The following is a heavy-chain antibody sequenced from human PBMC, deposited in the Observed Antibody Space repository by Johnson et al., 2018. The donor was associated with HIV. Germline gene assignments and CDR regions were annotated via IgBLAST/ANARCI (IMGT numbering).Heavy chain of an antibody. V-gene: IGHV3-30-3*01. Sequence: QVQLVESGGGVVQPGRSLRLSSASGFTFSTYAMHWVSQAPGKGLEWVAVISYDGNNTYNADSVKGRFTISRDNSKNTLYLQMIILRPKDTAMYYCASGVTARAPLLIWGQGTMVTVSS. J-gene: IGHJ3*02. CDR2: ISYDGNNT. D-gene: IGHD6-6*01. CDR3: ASGVTARAPLLI. CDR1: GFTFSTYA.